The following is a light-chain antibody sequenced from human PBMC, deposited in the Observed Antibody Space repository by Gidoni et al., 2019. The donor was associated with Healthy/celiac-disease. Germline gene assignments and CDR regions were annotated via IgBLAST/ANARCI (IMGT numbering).Light chain of an antibody. V-gene: IGKV1-5*03. CDR2: KAS. CDR3: QQYNSYSWT. CDR1: HSISSW. J-gene: IGKJ1*01. Sequence: DIQMTQSPSTLSASVGDRVTITCRASHSISSWLAWYQQKPGKAPKLLIYKASSLESGVPSRFSGSGSGTEFTLTISSLQPADFATYYCQQYNSYSWTFXQXTKVEIK.